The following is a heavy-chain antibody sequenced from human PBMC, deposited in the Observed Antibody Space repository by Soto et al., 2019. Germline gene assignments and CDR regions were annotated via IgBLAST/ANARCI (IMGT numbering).Heavy chain of an antibody. CDR3: ARGRRYSGYDGLGY. CDR1: GGSFSGYY. V-gene: IGHV4-34*01. Sequence: SETLSLTCAVYGGSFSGYYWSWIRQPPGKGLEWIGEINHSGSTNYNPSLKSRVTISVDTSKNQFSLKLSSVTAADTAVYYCARGRRYSGYDGLGYWGQGTLVTVSS. D-gene: IGHD5-12*01. J-gene: IGHJ4*02. CDR2: INHSGST.